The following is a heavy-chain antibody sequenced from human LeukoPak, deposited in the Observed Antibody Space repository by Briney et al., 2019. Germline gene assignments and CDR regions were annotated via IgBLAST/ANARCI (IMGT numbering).Heavy chain of an antibody. V-gene: IGHV4-61*02. J-gene: IGHJ4*02. D-gene: IGHD3-22*01. CDR1: GGSISSGSYY. CDR3: AGGVTMIVVVNY. Sequence: SETLSLTCTVSGGSISSGSYYWSWIRQPAGKGLEWIGRIYTSGSTNYNPSLKSRVTISVDTSKNQFSLKLSSVTAADTAVYYCAGGVTMIVVVNYWGQGTLVTVSS. CDR2: IYTSGST.